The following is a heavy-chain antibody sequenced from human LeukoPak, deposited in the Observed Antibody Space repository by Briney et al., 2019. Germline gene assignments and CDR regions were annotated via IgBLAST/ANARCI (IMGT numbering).Heavy chain of an antibody. CDR3: AKDRGYCSGGSCYRPAPIDY. CDR2: IGYRGNER. J-gene: IGHJ4*02. Sequence: GGSLRLSCAASGFTFNIYSMNWVRQAPGKGLEWVSSIGYRGNERDYTDSVKGRFTISRDNSKNTLYLQMNSLRAEDTAVYYCAKDRGYCSGGSCYRPAPIDYWGQGTLVTVSS. V-gene: IGHV3-23*05. D-gene: IGHD2-15*01. CDR1: GFTFNIYS.